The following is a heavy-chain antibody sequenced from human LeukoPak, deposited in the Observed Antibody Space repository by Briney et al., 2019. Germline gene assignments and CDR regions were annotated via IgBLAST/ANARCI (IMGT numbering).Heavy chain of an antibody. V-gene: IGHV3-21*01. D-gene: IGHD7-27*01. Sequence: GGSLRLSCAASGFAFDDYAMHWVRQAPGKGLEWVSSISSSSSYIYYADSVKGRFTISRDNAKNSLYLQMNSLRAEDTAVYYCARDPYNWGARGYWGQGTLVTVSS. CDR1: GFAFDDYA. CDR3: ARDPYNWGARGY. J-gene: IGHJ4*02. CDR2: ISSSSSYI.